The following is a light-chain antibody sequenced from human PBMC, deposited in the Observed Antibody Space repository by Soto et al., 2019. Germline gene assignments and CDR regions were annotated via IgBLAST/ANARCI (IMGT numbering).Light chain of an antibody. Sequence: DIQMTQSPSSVSASVGDRVTITCRASQAISSWLAWYQQKPGRAPKFLIYAASKLQRGVPSRFSGSGSGTDFTLTISSLQPEDFATYYCQQLISFPITFGQGTRLEIK. CDR2: AAS. CDR1: QAISSW. CDR3: QQLISFPIT. J-gene: IGKJ5*01. V-gene: IGKV1D-12*01.